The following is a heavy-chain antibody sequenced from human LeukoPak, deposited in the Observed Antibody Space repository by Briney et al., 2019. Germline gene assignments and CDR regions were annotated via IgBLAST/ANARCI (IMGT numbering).Heavy chain of an antibody. V-gene: IGHV3-9*01. CDR3: AKSPAAGYSSSFSTPFDY. D-gene: IGHD6-6*01. Sequence: PGRSLRLSCAASGFTFDDYAMHWVRQAPGKGLEWVSGISWNSGSIGYADSVKGRFTISRDNAKNSLYLQMNSQRAEDTALYYCAKSPAAGYSSSFSTPFDYWGQGTLVTVSS. CDR2: ISWNSGSI. CDR1: GFTFDDYA. J-gene: IGHJ4*02.